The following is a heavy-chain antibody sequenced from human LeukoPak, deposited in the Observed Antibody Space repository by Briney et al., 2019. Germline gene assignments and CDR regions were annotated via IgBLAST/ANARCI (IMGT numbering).Heavy chain of an antibody. D-gene: IGHD2-21*02. J-gene: IGHJ3*02. V-gene: IGHV4-59*12. CDR3: AREAVNAYCGGDCYSRAFDI. Sequence: PSETLSLTCTVSGGSMSPYHWGWIRQPPGKGLEWTGYIYYSGSTYYNPSLKSRVTISVDTSKNQFSLKLSSVTAADTAVYYCAREAVNAYCGGDCYSRAFDIWGQGTMVTVSS. CDR2: IYYSGST. CDR1: GGSMSPYH.